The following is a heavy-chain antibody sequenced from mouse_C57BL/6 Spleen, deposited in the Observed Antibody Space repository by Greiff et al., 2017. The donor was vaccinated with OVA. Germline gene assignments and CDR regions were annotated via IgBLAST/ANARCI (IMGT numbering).Heavy chain of an antibody. CDR1: GYSFTSYY. D-gene: IGHD1-1*01. CDR3: ARSYGSSPYYFDY. CDR2: IYPGSGNT. Sequence: QVQLQQSGPELVKPGASVKISCKASGYSFTSYYIHWVKQRPGQGLEWIGWIYPGSGNTKYNEKFKGKATLTADTSSSTAYMQLSSLTSEDSAVYSCARSYGSSPYYFDYWGQGTTLTVSS. J-gene: IGHJ2*01. V-gene: IGHV1-66*01.